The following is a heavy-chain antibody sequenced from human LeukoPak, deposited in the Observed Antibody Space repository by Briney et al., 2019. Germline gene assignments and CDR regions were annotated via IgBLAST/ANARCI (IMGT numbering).Heavy chain of an antibody. V-gene: IGHV3-7*01. J-gene: IGHJ4*02. Sequence: GGSLRLSCVASGFTFSRFWMIWVRQAPGKGLEWVAMIKPDGRGEYYLDSVKGRFTISRDNAKNSLYLQMNSLRADDTAVYFCMTGYSSHWYNEGTYWGQGILVTVSS. CDR1: GFTFSRFW. CDR3: MTGYSSHWYNEGTY. D-gene: IGHD6-19*01. CDR2: IKPDGRGE.